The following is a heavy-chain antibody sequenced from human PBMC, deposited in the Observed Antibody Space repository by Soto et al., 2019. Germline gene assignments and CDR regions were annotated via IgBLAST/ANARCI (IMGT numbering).Heavy chain of an antibody. CDR1: GFTFSSYA. D-gene: IGHD6-19*01. J-gene: IGHJ3*02. CDR2: ISGNGGST. Sequence: PGGSLRLSCAASGFTFSSYAMSWVRQAPGKGLEWVSAISGNGGSTYYADSVKGRFTISRDNSKNTLYLQMNSLRAEDTAVYYCAKDPPVVAVAGTNAFDIWGQGTMVTVSS. V-gene: IGHV3-23*01. CDR3: AKDPPVVAVAGTNAFDI.